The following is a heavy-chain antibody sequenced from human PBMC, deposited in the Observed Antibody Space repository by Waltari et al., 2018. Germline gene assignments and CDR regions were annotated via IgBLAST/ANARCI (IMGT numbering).Heavy chain of an antibody. D-gene: IGHD4-17*01. CDR3: ASVSYDYGDYGDS. Sequence: QVQLQESGPGLVKPSGTLSLTCAVSGGSISSSKWLSWVRQPPGKGLEWIGEIYHSGRTNYNPSLKSRVTISVDKSKNQFSLKLSSVTAADTAVYYCASVSYDYGDYGDSWGQGPLVTVSS. J-gene: IGHJ4*02. V-gene: IGHV4-4*02. CDR2: IYHSGRT. CDR1: GGSISSSKW.